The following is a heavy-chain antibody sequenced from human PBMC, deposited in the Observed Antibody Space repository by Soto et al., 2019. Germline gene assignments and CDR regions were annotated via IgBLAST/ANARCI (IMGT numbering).Heavy chain of an antibody. Sequence: GGSLRLSCAVSGFYFNNYGINWVRQAPGKGLEWVSSVSKSDYTYYSDSVKGRFTISRDNAKNSVSLQMNSLRAEDTAVYYCAREDSIIIPAASDFWGQGTLVTVSS. V-gene: IGHV3-21*01. J-gene: IGHJ4*02. CDR2: VSKSDYT. D-gene: IGHD2-2*01. CDR1: GFYFNNYG. CDR3: AREDSIIIPAASDF.